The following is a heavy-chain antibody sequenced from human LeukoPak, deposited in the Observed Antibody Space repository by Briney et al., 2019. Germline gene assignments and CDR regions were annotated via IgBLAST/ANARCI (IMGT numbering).Heavy chain of an antibody. V-gene: IGHV3-53*01. CDR3: ARDHCSGDSCKIDY. Sequence: GGSLRLSCAASGFTVSSNYMSWDRQAPGKGLEWVSIFYSGGSTYYADSVKGRFTISRDLSKNTVYLQMNSLRAEDTAVYYCARDHCSGDSCKIDYWGQGTLVTVSS. CDR2: FYSGGST. CDR1: GFTVSSNY. J-gene: IGHJ4*02. D-gene: IGHD2-15*01.